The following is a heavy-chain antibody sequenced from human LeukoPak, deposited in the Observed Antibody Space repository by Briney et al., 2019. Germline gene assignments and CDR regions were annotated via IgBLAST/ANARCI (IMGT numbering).Heavy chain of an antibody. CDR2: INHSGST. CDR1: GGSFSGYY. D-gene: IGHD3-3*01. CDR3: ARAITIFGVGDAFDI. V-gene: IGHV4-34*01. J-gene: IGHJ3*02. Sequence: NASETLSLTCAVYGGSFSGYYWSWIRQPPGKGLEWIGEINHSGSTNYNPSLKSRVTISVDTSKNQFSLKLSSVTAADTAVYYCARAITIFGVGDAFDIWGQGTMVTVSS.